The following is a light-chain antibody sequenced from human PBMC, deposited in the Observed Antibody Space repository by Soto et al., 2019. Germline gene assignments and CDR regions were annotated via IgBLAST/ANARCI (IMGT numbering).Light chain of an antibody. CDR3: SSYTSSSTVV. J-gene: IGLJ2*01. CDR1: SSDVGDYNY. V-gene: IGLV2-14*01. CDR2: DVS. Sequence: QSVLTQPASVSGSPGQSITISCTGTSSDVGDYNYVSCYQQHQGKSPKLMIYDVSNRPSGVSNRLSGSKSGNTASLTISGLQAEDESDYYCSSYTSSSTVVFGGGTKRTVL.